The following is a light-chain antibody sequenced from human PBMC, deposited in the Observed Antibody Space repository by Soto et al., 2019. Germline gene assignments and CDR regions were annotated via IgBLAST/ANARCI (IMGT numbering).Light chain of an antibody. V-gene: IGKV3-20*01. CDR3: QQYGSWT. CDR2: GTS. Sequence: EIVLTQSPGTLSVSPGERATLSCRASQTSSTNNLAWYQQKPGHAPSLLISGTSSRAAGIPDRFSGSGSGPDFTLTISRLEPEASAIYYCQQYGSWTFGQGTKVEI. CDR1: QTSSTNN. J-gene: IGKJ1*01.